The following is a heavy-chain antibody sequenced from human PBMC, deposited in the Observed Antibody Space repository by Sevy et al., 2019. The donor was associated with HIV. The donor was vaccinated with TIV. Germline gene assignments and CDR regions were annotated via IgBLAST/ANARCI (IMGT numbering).Heavy chain of an antibody. D-gene: IGHD1-26*01. V-gene: IGHV3-74*01. J-gene: IGHJ5*02. CDR1: GFTFSSYW. Sequence: GGSLRLSCAASGFTFSSYWMHWVRQAPGKGLVWVSRIKTDGSDTSYADSVKGRFTISRDNTKNTLYLQMNSPRAEDTAVYYCARRPTDQSGSYWFDPWGQGTLVTVSS. CDR3: ARRPTDQSGSYWFDP. CDR2: IKTDGSDT.